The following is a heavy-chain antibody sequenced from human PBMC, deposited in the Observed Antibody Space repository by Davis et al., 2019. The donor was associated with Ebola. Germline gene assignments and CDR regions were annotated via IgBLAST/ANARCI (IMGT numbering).Heavy chain of an antibody. CDR2: INHSGST. CDR3: ARAAVTLHYYYYYGMDV. Sequence: SETLSLTCAVHGGSFSGYYWSWIRQPPGKGLEWIGEINHSGSTNYNPSLKSRVTISVDTSKNQFSLKLSSVTAADTAVYYCARAAVTLHYYYYYGMDVWGQGTTVTVSS. CDR1: GGSFSGYY. V-gene: IGHV4-34*01. D-gene: IGHD4-11*01. J-gene: IGHJ6*02.